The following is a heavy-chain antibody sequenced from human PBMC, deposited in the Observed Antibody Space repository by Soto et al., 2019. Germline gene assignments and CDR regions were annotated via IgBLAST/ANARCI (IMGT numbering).Heavy chain of an antibody. CDR1: GYTFTSYG. CDR3: ARVQLFYGDYDFDY. V-gene: IGHV1-18*01. Sequence: ASVKVSCKASGYTFTSYGISWVRQAPGQGLEWMGWISAYNGNTNYAQKLQGRVTMTTDTSTSTACMELRSLRSDDTAVYYCARVQLFYGDYDFDYWGQGTLVTVSS. J-gene: IGHJ4*02. D-gene: IGHD4-17*01. CDR2: ISAYNGNT.